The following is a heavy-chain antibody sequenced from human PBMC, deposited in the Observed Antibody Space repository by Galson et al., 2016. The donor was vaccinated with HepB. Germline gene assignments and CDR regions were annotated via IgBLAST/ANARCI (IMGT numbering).Heavy chain of an antibody. CDR3: TRAGQTNSWYGNQFDY. V-gene: IGHV3-49*03. Sequence: SLRLSCAASGFTFGDYAMNWFRQAPGKGLEWVGFIRRIADGGTTECAASVKGRFTISRDDSKSFAYLQMNSLKSEDTAVYYCTRAGQTNSWYGNQFDYWGQGTMVTVSS. D-gene: IGHD6-13*01. CDR1: GFTFGDYA. CDR2: IRRIADGGTT. J-gene: IGHJ4*02.